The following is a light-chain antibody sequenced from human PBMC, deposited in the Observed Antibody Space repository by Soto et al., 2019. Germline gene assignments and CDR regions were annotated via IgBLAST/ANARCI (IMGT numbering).Light chain of an antibody. Sequence: QSALTQPASVSGSPGQSITISCTGTSSDVGGYNYVSWYQQHPGKAPKLLIYANRDRPSGVPDRFSGSRSDTSASLAITGLQAEDEADCYCQSFDNSLSGWVFGGGTKLTVL. CDR2: ANR. CDR1: SSDVGGYNY. V-gene: IGLV2-14*01. J-gene: IGLJ3*02. CDR3: QSFDNSLSGWV.